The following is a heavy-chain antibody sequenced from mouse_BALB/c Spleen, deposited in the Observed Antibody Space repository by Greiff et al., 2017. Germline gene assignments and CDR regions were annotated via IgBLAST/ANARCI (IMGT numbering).Heavy chain of an antibody. CDR2: INPSTGYT. CDR1: GYTFTSYW. J-gene: IGHJ2*01. CDR3: ASSYYYGSSYDYFDY. V-gene: IGHV1-7*01. Sequence: QVQLQQSGAELAKPGASVKMSCKASGYTFTSYWMHWVKQRPGQGLEWIGYINPSTGYTEYNQKFKDKATLTADKSSSTAYMQLSSLTSEDSAVYYCASSYYYGSSYDYFDYWGQGTTLTVSS. D-gene: IGHD1-1*01.